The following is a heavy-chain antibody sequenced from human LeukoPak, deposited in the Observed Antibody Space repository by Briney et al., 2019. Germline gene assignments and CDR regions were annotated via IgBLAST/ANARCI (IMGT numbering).Heavy chain of an antibody. CDR3: AKDNLRYCSSTSCYPYYFDY. CDR1: GFTFSSYG. Sequence: PGGSLRLSCAASGFTFSSYGMHWVRQAPGKGLEWVAVISYDGSNKYYADSVKGRFTISRDNSKNTLYLQMNSLRAEDTAVYYCAKDNLRYCSSTSCYPYYFDYWGQGTLVTVSS. J-gene: IGHJ4*02. CDR2: ISYDGSNK. D-gene: IGHD2-2*01. V-gene: IGHV3-30*18.